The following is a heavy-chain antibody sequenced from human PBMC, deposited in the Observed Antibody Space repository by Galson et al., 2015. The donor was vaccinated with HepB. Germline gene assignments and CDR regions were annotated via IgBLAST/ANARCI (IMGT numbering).Heavy chain of an antibody. CDR3: ARGGEVATILGRGAFDI. CDR2: IIPMFNRG. Sequence: SVKVSCKASGGIFSTYGINWVRQAPGQGLEWVGGIIPMFNRGNYAQKFQGRVTITADKSTNTAYMELSSLRSEDTALYYCARGGEVATILGRGAFDIWGRGTMVTVSS. J-gene: IGHJ3*02. CDR1: GGIFSTYG. V-gene: IGHV1-69*06. D-gene: IGHD5-24*01.